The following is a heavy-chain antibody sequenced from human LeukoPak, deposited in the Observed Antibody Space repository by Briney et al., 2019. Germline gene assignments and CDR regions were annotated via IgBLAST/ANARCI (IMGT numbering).Heavy chain of an antibody. CDR1: GFTFSSYT. D-gene: IGHD3-16*01. V-gene: IGHV3-30-3*01. CDR2: ISFDGSNK. J-gene: IGHJ5*02. Sequence: GRSLRLSCAASGFTFSSYTIHWVRQPPGKELEWVAVISFDGSNKYYADSVKGRFTISRDNSKNTLYLQMNSLRAEDTAVYYCAREELGSSLGFDPWGQGTLVTVSS. CDR3: AREELGSSLGFDP.